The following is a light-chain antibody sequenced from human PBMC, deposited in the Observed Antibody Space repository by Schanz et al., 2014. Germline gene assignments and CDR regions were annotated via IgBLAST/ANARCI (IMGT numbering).Light chain of an antibody. CDR3: CSYVSSSAVL. Sequence: QSALTQPASVSGSPGQSTTISCTGTSTDVGGHNSVSWYQQHPGKAPKLIIYDVSLRPSGVSDRFSGSKSGNTASLTISGLQAEDEADYYCCSYVSSSAVLFGGGTKLTVL. CDR1: STDVGGHNS. J-gene: IGLJ2*01. V-gene: IGLV2-14*03. CDR2: DVS.